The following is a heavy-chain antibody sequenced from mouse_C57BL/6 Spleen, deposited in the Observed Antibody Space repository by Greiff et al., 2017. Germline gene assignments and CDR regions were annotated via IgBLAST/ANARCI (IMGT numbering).Heavy chain of an antibody. Sequence: VQLQQSGAELVRPGASVKLSCKASGYTFTDYYINWVKQRPGQGLEWIARIYPGSGNTYYNEKFKGKATLTAEKSSSTAYMQLSSLTSEDYAVYFCARGAFRYGSSYDAMDYWGQGTSVTVSS. D-gene: IGHD1-1*01. J-gene: IGHJ4*01. CDR3: ARGAFRYGSSYDAMDY. V-gene: IGHV1-76*01. CDR1: GYTFTDYY. CDR2: IYPGSGNT.